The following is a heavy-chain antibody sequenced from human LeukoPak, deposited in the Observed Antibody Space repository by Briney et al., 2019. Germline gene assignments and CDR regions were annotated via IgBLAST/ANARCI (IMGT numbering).Heavy chain of an antibody. Sequence: GGSLRLSCAASGFTFSRYDLHWVRQSPEKGLEWVSAIGTAGDTYYPDSVKGRFTISRDNPKNSFHLQMNGLRVGDTAVHYCVRAGSGNRWTNYGLDVWGRGTTVTVSS. D-gene: IGHD1-1*01. CDR3: VRAGSGNRWTNYGLDV. J-gene: IGHJ6*02. V-gene: IGHV3-13*01. CDR2: IGTAGDT. CDR1: GFTFSRYD.